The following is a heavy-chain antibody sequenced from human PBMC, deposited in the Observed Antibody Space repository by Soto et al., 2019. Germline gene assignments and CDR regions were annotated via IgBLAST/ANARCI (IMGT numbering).Heavy chain of an antibody. CDR3: AKDRIAVAGNGYYYYYYGMDV. CDR1: GFTFSSYG. J-gene: IGHJ6*02. Sequence: LRLSCAASGFTFSSYGMHWVRQAPGKGLEWVAVISYDGSNKYYADSVKGRFTISRDNSKNTLYLQMNSLRAEDTAVYYCAKDRIAVAGNGYYYYYYGMDVWGQGTTVTVSS. D-gene: IGHD6-19*01. CDR2: ISYDGSNK. V-gene: IGHV3-30*18.